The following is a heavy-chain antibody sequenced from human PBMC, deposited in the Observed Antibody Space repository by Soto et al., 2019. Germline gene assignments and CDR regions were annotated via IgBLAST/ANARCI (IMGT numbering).Heavy chain of an antibody. V-gene: IGHV3-21*01. J-gene: IGHJ1*01. D-gene: IGHD2-21*02. CDR2: ISSSSSYI. CDR1: GFTFSSYS. Sequence: WSLRLSCAASGFTFSSYSMNWVRQAPGKGLEWVSSISSSSSYIYYADSVKGRFTISRDNAKNSLYLQMNSLRAEDTAVYYCARDRGVTPTEYFQHGREGTLVTVSS. CDR3: ARDRGVTPTEYFQH.